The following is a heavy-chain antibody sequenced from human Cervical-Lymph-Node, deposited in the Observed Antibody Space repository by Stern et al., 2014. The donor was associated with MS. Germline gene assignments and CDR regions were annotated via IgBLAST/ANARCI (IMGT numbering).Heavy chain of an antibody. CDR2: IWYDGSKK. Sequence: VHLVESGGGVVQPGSSLRLSCASSGFTFSDYGIHWVRQAPGKGLEWVAVIWYDGSKKYYGDSVKGRFTISRDNSKNTLYLQMSSLRAEDTAVYYCTRDPGTVTYYFDYWGQGTLVTVSS. CDR3: TRDPGTVTYYFDY. J-gene: IGHJ4*02. V-gene: IGHV3-33*01. D-gene: IGHD4-11*01. CDR1: GFTFSDYG.